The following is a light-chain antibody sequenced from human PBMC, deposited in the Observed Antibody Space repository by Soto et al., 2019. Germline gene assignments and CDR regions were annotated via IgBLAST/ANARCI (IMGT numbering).Light chain of an antibody. J-gene: IGKJ1*01. V-gene: IGKV1-27*01. CDR1: QGISNY. CDR2: AAS. Sequence: DIQVTQSPSTLSASVGGRFTITCLAIQGISNYLAWYQQKPGQVPKLLIYAASTLQSGVPSRFSGSGSGTDFTLTISSLQPEDVETYYCQKYNSAPLTFGQGTKVDIK. CDR3: QKYNSAPLT.